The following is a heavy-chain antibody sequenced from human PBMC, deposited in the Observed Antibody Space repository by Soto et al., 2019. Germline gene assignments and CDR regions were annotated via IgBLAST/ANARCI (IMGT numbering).Heavy chain of an antibody. V-gene: IGHV1-2*04. D-gene: IGHD2-2*01. CDR2: INPNSGGT. CDR1: GYTFTGYY. CDR3: ARDLGYCSSTSCSVLLV. J-gene: IGHJ4*02. Sequence: GASVKVSCKASGYTFTGYYMHWVRQAPGQGLEWMGWINPNSGGTNYAQKFQGWVTMTRDTSISTAYMELSRLRSDDTAVYYCARDLGYCSSTSCSVLLVWGQGTLVTVSS.